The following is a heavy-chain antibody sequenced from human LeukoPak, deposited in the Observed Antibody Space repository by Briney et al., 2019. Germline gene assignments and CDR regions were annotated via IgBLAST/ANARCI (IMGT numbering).Heavy chain of an antibody. D-gene: IGHD3-16*01. J-gene: IGHJ4*02. CDR1: GGSISSGSYY. CDR3: AREGGGNHVDY. CDR2: TYTSGST. V-gene: IGHV4-61*02. Sequence: PSQTLSLTCTVSGGSISSGSYYWSWIRQPAGKGLEWIGRTYTSGSTNYNPSLKSRVTISVDTSKNQFSLKLSSVTAADTAVYYCAREGGGNHVDYWGQGTLVTVSS.